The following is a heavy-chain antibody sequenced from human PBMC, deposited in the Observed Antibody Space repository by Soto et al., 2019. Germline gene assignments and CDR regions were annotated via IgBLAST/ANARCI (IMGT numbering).Heavy chain of an antibody. CDR1: VFTFSSYS. CDR2: ISSSSSYI. Sequence: LXLSCAASVFTFSSYSMNWVRQAPGKGLEWVSSISSSSSYIYYGDSVKGRFTISRDNAKNSLYLQMNSLRAEDTATYYCARVHYYDSSGFYLWGQGTLVTASS. D-gene: IGHD3-22*01. J-gene: IGHJ4*02. V-gene: IGHV3-21*01. CDR3: ARVHYYDSSGFYL.